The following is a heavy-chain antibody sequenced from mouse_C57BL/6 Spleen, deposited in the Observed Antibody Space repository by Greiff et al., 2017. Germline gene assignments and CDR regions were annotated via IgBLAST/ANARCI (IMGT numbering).Heavy chain of an antibody. V-gene: IGHV5-4*01. CDR1: GFTFSSYA. CDR2: ISDGGSYT. CDR3: AREVPTVVAPYFDY. Sequence: EVKVEESGGGLVKPGGSLKLSCAASGFTFSSYAMSWVRQTPEKRLEWVATISDGGSYTYYPDNVKGRFTISRDNAKNNLYLQMSHLKSEDTAMYYCAREVPTVVAPYFDYWSQGTTLTVSS. D-gene: IGHD1-1*01. J-gene: IGHJ2*01.